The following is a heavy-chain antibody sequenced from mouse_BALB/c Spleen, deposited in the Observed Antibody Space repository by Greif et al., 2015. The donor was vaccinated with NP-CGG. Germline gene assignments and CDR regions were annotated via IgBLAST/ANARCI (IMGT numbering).Heavy chain of an antibody. D-gene: IGHD2-2*01. CDR3: ARVGGYDAGFAY. CDR2: IDPANGNT. CDR1: GFNIKDTY. Sequence: VQLQQSGAELVKPGASVKLSCTASGFNIKDTYMHWVKQRPEQGLEWIGRIDPANGNTKYDPKFQGKATITADTSSNTAYLQLSSLTSEDTAVYYCARVGGYDAGFAYWGQGTLVTVSA. J-gene: IGHJ3*01. V-gene: IGHV14-3*02.